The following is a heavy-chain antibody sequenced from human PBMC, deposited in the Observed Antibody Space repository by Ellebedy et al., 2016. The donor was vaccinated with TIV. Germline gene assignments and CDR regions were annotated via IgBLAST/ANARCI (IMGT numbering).Heavy chain of an antibody. V-gene: IGHV1-8*01. CDR2: MNPNSGHA. CDR3: ARVKGYCSTASCLYFDY. J-gene: IGHJ4*02. Sequence: AASVKVSCKASEYTFSTYDINWARQATGQGLEWMGWMNPNSGHAGCPQKFQGRITVTRDTSTSTAYMELRGLGSEDTAVYYCARVKGYCSTASCLYFDYWGQGTLVTVSS. D-gene: IGHD2-2*01. CDR1: EYTFSTYD.